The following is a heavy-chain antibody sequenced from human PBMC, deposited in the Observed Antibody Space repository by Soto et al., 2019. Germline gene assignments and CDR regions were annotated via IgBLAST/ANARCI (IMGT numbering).Heavy chain of an antibody. CDR1: VPYVRDFS. D-gene: IGHD1-7*01. CDR2: ITVNGTT. J-gene: IGHJ1*01. Sequence: QVQQLESGPGLVKPWDPRSLTSTVPVPYVRDFSWLWIRSPAGKGREWIGRITVNGTTQYTPPFRSRVTLSMDTSRNQVSLNLQSATAADTDLYYCARESGENWTYEAHWGQGTLVTVSS. V-gene: IGHV4-4*07. CDR3: ARESGENWTYEAH.